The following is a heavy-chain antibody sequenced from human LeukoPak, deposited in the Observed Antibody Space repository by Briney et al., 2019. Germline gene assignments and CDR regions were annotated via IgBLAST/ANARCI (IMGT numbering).Heavy chain of an antibody. CDR1: GFTFDDYA. CDR3: AKAREPYYDNSAIDH. Sequence: GGSLRLSCAASGFTFDDYAMHWVRQAPGKGLEWVSGISWNSGSIGYADSVKGRFTISRDNAKNTLYLQMKSLRAEDTAIYYCAKAREPYYDNSAIDHWGQGTLVTVSS. J-gene: IGHJ4*02. D-gene: IGHD3-22*01. V-gene: IGHV3-9*01. CDR2: ISWNSGSI.